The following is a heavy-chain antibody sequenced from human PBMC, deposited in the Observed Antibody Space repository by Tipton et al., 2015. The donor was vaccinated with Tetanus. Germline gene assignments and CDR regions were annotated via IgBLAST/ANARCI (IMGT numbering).Heavy chain of an antibody. V-gene: IGHV4-30-4*01. CDR3: ARVMRYCSGGSCYRYYYYYGMDV. D-gene: IGHD2-15*01. CDR1: GGSISSGDYY. CDR2: IYYSGST. Sequence: TLSLTCTVSGGSISSGDYYWSWIRQPPGKGLEWIGYIYYSGSTYYNPSLKSRVTISVDTSKNQFSLKLSSVTAADTAVYYCARVMRYCSGGSCYRYYYYYGMDVWGQGTTATVSS. J-gene: IGHJ6*02.